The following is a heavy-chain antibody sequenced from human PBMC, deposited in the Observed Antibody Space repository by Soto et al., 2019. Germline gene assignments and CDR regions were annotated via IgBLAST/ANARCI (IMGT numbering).Heavy chain of an antibody. Sequence: QVQLVESGGGLVKPGGSLRLSCAASGFTFSDYYMSWIRQAPGKGLEWVSYISSSGSTIYYADSVKGRFTISRDNAKNSLYLQMNSLRAEDTAVYYCARVLRAAVAGTRRYDYYGMDVWGQGTTVTVSS. CDR3: ARVLRAAVAGTRRYDYYGMDV. CDR2: ISSSGSTI. CDR1: GFTFSDYY. D-gene: IGHD6-19*01. V-gene: IGHV3-11*01. J-gene: IGHJ6*02.